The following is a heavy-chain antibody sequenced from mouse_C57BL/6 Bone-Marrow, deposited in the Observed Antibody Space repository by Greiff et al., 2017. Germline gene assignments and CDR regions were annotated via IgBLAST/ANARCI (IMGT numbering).Heavy chain of an antibody. J-gene: IGHJ4*01. CDR2: MHPNGGSP. V-gene: IGHV1-64*01. CDR3: ARSYDYDVYTMAY. Sequence: QVQLQQPGAELVKPGASVKLSCKASGYTFTNYWMHWVKQRPGQGLEWIGMMHPNGGSPDYNEKFKSGATLSVDKSSRTAYMELSSLTSEDSAVYYCARSYDYDVYTMAYWGQGTSVPVSS. D-gene: IGHD2-4*01. CDR1: GYTFTNYW.